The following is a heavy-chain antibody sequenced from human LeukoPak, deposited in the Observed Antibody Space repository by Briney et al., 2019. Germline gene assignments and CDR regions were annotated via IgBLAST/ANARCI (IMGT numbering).Heavy chain of an antibody. Sequence: PGGSLRLSCAASGFTFSSYAMHWVRQAPGKGLEWVAVISYDGSNKYYADSVKGRFTISRDNSKNTLYLQMNSLRAEDTAVYYCARVGWFGDTLDYWGQGTLVTVSS. CDR2: ISYDGSNK. CDR1: GFTFSSYA. CDR3: ARVGWFGDTLDY. V-gene: IGHV3-30-3*01. J-gene: IGHJ4*02. D-gene: IGHD3-10*01.